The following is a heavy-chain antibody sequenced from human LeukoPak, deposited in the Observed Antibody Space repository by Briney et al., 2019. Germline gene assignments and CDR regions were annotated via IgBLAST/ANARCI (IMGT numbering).Heavy chain of an antibody. D-gene: IGHD2-21*01. Sequence: PVGSLRLSCAASGFTFSSYSMNWVRQAPGKGLEWVSSISSSSSYIYYADSVKGRFTISRDNAKNSLYLQMNSLRAEDTAVYYYVSGLLPIRNFDYWGQGTLVTVSS. CDR2: ISSSSSYI. CDR1: GFTFSSYS. V-gene: IGHV3-21*01. J-gene: IGHJ4*02. CDR3: VSGLLPIRNFDY.